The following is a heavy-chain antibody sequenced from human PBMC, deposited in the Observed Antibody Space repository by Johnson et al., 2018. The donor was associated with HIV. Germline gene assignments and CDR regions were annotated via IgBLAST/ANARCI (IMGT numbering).Heavy chain of an antibody. Sequence: VQLVESGGGLVQPGGSLRLSCAASGFTFSSYAMSWVRQAPGKGLEWVSAISGSGGSTYYADSVKGRFTISRDNSKNTLYLQMNSLRAEDTAVYYCARGNLVVVAAATDIDIWGQGTMVTFSS. V-gene: IGHV3-23*04. CDR2: ISGSGGST. CDR3: ARGNLVVVAAATDIDI. CDR1: GFTFSSYA. J-gene: IGHJ3*02. D-gene: IGHD2-15*01.